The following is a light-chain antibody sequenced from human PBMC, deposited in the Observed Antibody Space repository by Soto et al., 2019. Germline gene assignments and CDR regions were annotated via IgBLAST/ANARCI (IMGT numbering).Light chain of an antibody. V-gene: IGKV3-15*01. J-gene: IGKJ1*01. CDR1: QSVSSN. CDR2: GAS. Sequence: EIVMTQSPATLSVSPGERATLSCRASQSVSSNLAWYQQKPGQAPRLLIYGASTRATGVPARFSGSGSGTEFTLTISSLQSEAFAVYYCQQYSTWPPRGTFGQGTKLEIK. CDR3: QQYSTWPPRGT.